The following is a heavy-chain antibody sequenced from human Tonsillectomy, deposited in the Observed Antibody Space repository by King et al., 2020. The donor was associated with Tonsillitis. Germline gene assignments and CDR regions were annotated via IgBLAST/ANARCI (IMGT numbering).Heavy chain of an antibody. D-gene: IGHD3-22*01. J-gene: IGHJ4*02. V-gene: IGHV5-51*01. CDR2: IYPGDSDT. CDR3: ARIWYYYARSGYNYYFDY. Sequence: VQLVESGAEVKKPGESLKISCKGSGYSFTSYWIGWVRQMPGKGLEWMGIIYPGDSDTRYSPSFQGQVTISADKSISTAYLQWSSLTASDTAMYYCARIWYYYARSGYNYYFDYWGQGPLVTVSS. CDR1: GYSFTSYW.